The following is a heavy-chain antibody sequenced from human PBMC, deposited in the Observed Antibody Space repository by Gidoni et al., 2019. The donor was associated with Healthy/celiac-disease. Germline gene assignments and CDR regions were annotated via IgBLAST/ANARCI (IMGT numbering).Heavy chain of an antibody. CDR2: IIPIFGTA. J-gene: IGHJ4*02. CDR3: AREGYDYVWGSYRPLDY. V-gene: IGHV1-69*01. CDR1: GGTFSSSA. D-gene: IGHD3-16*02. Sequence: QVQLVQSGAEVKKPGSSVKVSCKASGGTFSSSAISWVRQAPGQGLEWMGGIIPIFGTANYAQKFQGRVTITADESTSTAYMELSSLRSEDTAVYYCAREGYDYVWGSYRPLDYWGQGTLVTVSS.